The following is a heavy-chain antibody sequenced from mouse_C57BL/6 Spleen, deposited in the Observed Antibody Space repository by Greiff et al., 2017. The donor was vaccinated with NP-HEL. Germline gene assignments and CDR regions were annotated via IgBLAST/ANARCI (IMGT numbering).Heavy chain of an antibody. CDR2: IWGVGST. CDR1: GFSLTSYG. V-gene: IGHV2-6*01. J-gene: IGHJ3*01. Sequence: VKVVESGPGLVAPSQSLSITCTVSGFSLTSYGVDWVRQSPGKGLEWLGVIWGVGSTNYNSALKSRLSISKDNSKSQVFLKMNSLQTDDTAMYYCASDHGGSFAYWGQGTLVTVSA. CDR3: ASDHGGSFAY.